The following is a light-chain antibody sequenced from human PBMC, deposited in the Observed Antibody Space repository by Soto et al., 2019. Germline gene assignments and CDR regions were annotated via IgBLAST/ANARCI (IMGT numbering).Light chain of an antibody. CDR1: SSDVGGYNY. Sequence: QSVLTQPPSASGSPGQSVTISCTGTSSDVGGYNYVSWYQQHPGKAPKRMISEGSKRPSGVPDRFSGSKSGNTASLPVFGLQAEDEADYYFRSFAGNNHLVFVVGTQLTVL. CDR2: EGS. V-gene: IGLV2-8*01. J-gene: IGLJ2*01. CDR3: RSFAGNNHLV.